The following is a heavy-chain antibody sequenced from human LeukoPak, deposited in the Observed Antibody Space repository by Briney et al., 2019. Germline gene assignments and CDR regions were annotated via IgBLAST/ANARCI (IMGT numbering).Heavy chain of an antibody. CDR2: MNTNSGNT. CDR3: ARGGTVYYYYGMDV. V-gene: IGHV1-8*01. Sequence: ASVTVSFKASGYTFTSYDINWVRQAPGQGLEWVGWMNTNSGNTGYAQKFQGRVTMTRNTSISTAYMELSSLRSEDMAVYYCARGGTVYYYYGMDVWGQGTTVTVSS. CDR1: GYTFTSYD. J-gene: IGHJ6*02.